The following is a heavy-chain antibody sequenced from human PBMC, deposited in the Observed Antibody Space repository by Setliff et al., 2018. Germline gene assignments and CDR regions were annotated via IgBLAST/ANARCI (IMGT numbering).Heavy chain of an antibody. D-gene: IGHD6-19*01. Sequence: SETLSLTCTVSGGSVTESFWSWIRQPAGRGLEWIGRMIVSGGADYNPSLKSRVTMSVDSPNNKFSLNLSSVSAADTAVYYCARGPDLTAVGATYFYDKDVWGQGATVTVSS. CDR1: GGSVTESF. V-gene: IGHV4-4*07. CDR3: ARGPDLTAVGATYFYDKDV. CDR2: MIVSGGA. J-gene: IGHJ6*02.